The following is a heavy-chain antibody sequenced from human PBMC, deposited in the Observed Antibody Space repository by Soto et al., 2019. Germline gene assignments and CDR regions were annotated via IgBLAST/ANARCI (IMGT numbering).Heavy chain of an antibody. J-gene: IGHJ6*01. V-gene: IGHV5-10-1*01. CDR1: GYSFTSYW. Sequence: PGESLKISCKGSGYSFTSYWISWVRQMPGKGLEWMGRIDPSDSYTNYSPSFQGHVTISADKSISTAYLQWSSLKASDTAMYYCASQSKIAAEDERYYGMAVSGQGTTVTVSS. CDR3: ASQSKIAAEDERYYGMAV. CDR2: IDPSDSYT. D-gene: IGHD6-13*01.